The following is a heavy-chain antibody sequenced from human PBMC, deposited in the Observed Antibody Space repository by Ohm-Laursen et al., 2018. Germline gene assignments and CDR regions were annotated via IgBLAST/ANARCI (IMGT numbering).Heavy chain of an antibody. V-gene: IGHV3-23*01. CDR2: INSRGDLR. Sequence: SLRLSCAASGFTFSNYAMNWVRQAPGTGLEWVSGINSRGDLRYYADSVKGRFTISRDNSKNTVYLQMNSLRVEDTAVYYCAKGLSGGTGHGNWFDPWGQGTLVSVSS. J-gene: IGHJ5*02. D-gene: IGHD3-10*01. CDR3: AKGLSGGTGHGNWFDP. CDR1: GFTFSNYA.